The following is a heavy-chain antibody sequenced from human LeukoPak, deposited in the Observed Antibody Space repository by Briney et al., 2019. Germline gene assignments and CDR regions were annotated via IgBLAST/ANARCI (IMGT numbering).Heavy chain of an antibody. Sequence: PSETLSLTCTVSGGSISSYYWSWIRQPAGKGLEWIGRIYTSGSTNYNPSLKSRVTMSVGTSKNQFSLKLSSVTAADTAVYYCARDLAYSGSYQVPGYYFDYWGQGTLVTVSS. D-gene: IGHD1-26*01. CDR2: IYTSGST. J-gene: IGHJ4*02. CDR1: GGSISSYY. CDR3: ARDLAYSGSYQVPGYYFDY. V-gene: IGHV4-4*07.